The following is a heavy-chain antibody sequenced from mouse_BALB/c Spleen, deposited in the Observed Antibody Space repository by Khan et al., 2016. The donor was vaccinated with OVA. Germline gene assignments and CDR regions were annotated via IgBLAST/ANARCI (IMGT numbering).Heavy chain of an antibody. CDR1: GFNIKDNY. J-gene: IGHJ2*01. D-gene: IGHD1-3*01. Sequence: VQLKQSGAELVKPGASVKLSCTASGFNIKDNYMHWVKQRPEQGLEWIGRIDPANGNIKYDPKFQGKATIIADTASNTAYLQLSSLTSEDTAVYYWARISAWGQGTTLTVSS. CDR3: ARISA. CDR2: IDPANGNI. V-gene: IGHV14-3*02.